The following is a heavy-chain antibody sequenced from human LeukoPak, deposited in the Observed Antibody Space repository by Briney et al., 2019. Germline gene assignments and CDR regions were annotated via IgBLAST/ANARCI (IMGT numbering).Heavy chain of an antibody. J-gene: IGHJ4*02. Sequence: PSETLSLTCTVSGGSISSGGYYWSWIRQHPGKGLEWIGYIYYSGSTYYNPSLKSRVTISVDTSKNQFSVKLSYVTAADTAIYYCATYYGHYFDYWGQGTLVTVSS. CDR2: IYYSGST. CDR3: ATYYGHYFDY. CDR1: GGSISSGGYY. D-gene: IGHD3-10*01. V-gene: IGHV4-31*03.